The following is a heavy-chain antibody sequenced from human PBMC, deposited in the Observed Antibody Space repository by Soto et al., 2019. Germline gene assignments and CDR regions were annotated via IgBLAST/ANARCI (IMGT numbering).Heavy chain of an antibody. CDR3: AREYTAWPLAYGLDV. D-gene: IGHD2-2*02. CDR1: GFNFSNYS. V-gene: IGHV3-21*01. J-gene: IGHJ6*02. Sequence: GSLRLSCVGSGFNFSNYSINWVRQAPGKGLEWVSSISSRSDIYFADSVKGRFTISRDNAKNSVSLQMNSLRAEDTAVYYCAREYTAWPLAYGLDVWGQGTTVTVSS. CDR2: ISSRSDI.